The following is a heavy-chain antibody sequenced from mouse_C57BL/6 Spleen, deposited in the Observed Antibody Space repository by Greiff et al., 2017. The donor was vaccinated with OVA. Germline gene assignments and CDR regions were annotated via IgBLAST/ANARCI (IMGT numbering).Heavy chain of an antibody. CDR2: INPNNGGT. CDR3: ARCYYGYDDYYAMDY. Sequence: VQLQQSGPELVKPGASVTMSCKASGYTFTDYNMHWVKQSHGKSLEWIGYINPNNGGTSYIQKFKGKATLTVNKSSSTAYMELRSLTSEDSAVYYCARCYYGYDDYYAMDYWGQVASVTVS. CDR1: GYTFTDYN. J-gene: IGHJ4*01. V-gene: IGHV1-22*01. D-gene: IGHD2-2*01.